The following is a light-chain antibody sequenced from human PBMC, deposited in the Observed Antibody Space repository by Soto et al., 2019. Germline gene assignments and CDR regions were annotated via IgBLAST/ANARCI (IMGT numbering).Light chain of an antibody. CDR3: QYYSSSLSIT. CDR2: GAS. V-gene: IGKV3-20*01. CDR1: QSVRNTY. J-gene: IGKJ5*01. Sequence: ESVFTQSPGILSLSPGERATLSCRASQSVRNTYLAWYQQKPGQAPRLLIHGASSRATGIPDRFSGSGSGTDFTLTISRLEPEDFAVYYCQYYSSSLSITFGQGTRLEIK.